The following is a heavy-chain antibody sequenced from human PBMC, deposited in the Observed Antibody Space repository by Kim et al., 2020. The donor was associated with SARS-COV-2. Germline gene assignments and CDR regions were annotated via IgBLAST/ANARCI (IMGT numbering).Heavy chain of an antibody. CDR2: TYYRSKWYN. J-gene: IGHJ6*03. V-gene: IGHV6-1*01. Sequence: SQTLSLTCAISGDSVSSNSAAWNWIRQSPSRGLEWLGRTYYRSKWYNDYAVSVKSRITINPDTSKNQFSLQLNSVTPEDTAVYYCAREYYYDSSGREAPYYYYYMDVWGKGTTVTVSS. D-gene: IGHD3-22*01. CDR1: GDSVSSNSAA. CDR3: AREYYYDSSGREAPYYYYYMDV.